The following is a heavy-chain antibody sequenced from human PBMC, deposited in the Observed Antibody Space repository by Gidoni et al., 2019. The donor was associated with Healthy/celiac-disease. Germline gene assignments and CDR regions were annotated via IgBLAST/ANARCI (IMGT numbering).Heavy chain of an antibody. CDR2: ISYDGSNK. J-gene: IGHJ4*02. V-gene: IGHV3-30*18. Sequence: QVQLVESGGGVVQPVRSLRLSCAASGFTFSTYGMHWVRQAPGKGLEWVAVISYDGSNKYYADSVKGRFTISRDNSKNTLYLQMNSLRAEDTAVYYCAKDLADSSGYFPPLYFDYWGQGTLVTVSS. CDR1: GFTFSTYG. D-gene: IGHD3-22*01. CDR3: AKDLADSSGYFPPLYFDY.